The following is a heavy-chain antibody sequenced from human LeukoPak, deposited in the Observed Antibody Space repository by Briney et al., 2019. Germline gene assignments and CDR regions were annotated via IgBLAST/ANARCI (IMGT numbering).Heavy chain of an antibody. J-gene: IGHJ4*02. CDR2: ISSLSGTI. Sequence: GGPLRLSCAASGFTFSTYNMNWVRQAPGEGLEWVSYISSLSGTIYYADSVKGRFTISRDNAKNSLYLQMNSLRAEDTAVYYCARDGAYYYGSGSYQLFDYWGQGTLVTVSS. D-gene: IGHD3-10*01. CDR1: GFTFSTYN. V-gene: IGHV3-48*04. CDR3: ARDGAYYYGSGSYQLFDY.